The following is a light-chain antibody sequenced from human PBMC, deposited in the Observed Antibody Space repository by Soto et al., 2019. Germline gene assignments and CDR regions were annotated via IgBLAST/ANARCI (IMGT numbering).Light chain of an antibody. Sequence: DVVMTQSPLSLSVTLGQPASISCRSSQGLVYSDGNTFLNWFHQRQGQSPRRLIYQVSNRDSGVPARFSGSGSGTDYTLTISGVEAEDVGIYYCVQGTHWPWTFGQGTKVEIK. J-gene: IGKJ1*01. V-gene: IGKV2-30*01. CDR2: QVS. CDR3: VQGTHWPWT. CDR1: QGLVYSDGNTF.